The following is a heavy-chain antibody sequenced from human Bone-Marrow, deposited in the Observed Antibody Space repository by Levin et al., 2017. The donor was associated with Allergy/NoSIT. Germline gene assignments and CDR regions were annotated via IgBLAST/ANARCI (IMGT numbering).Heavy chain of an antibody. J-gene: IGHJ3*02. CDR1: EFTFSIYG. CDR3: AKVGIKMIVVGDGFDI. V-gene: IGHV3-30*18. D-gene: IGHD3-22*01. CDR2: VSFDGSNE. Sequence: PGGSLRLSCAASEFTFSIYGMHWVRQAPGKGLEWVAAVSFDGSNESYGDAVKGRFTISRDNSKNTLYLEMNTVRADDTAVYYCAKVGIKMIVVGDGFDIWGQGTRVTV.